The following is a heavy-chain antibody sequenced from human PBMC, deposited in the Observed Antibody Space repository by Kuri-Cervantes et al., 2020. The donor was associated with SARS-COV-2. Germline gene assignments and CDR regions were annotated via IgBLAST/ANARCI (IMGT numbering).Heavy chain of an antibody. J-gene: IGHJ4*02. D-gene: IGHD3-16*01. Sequence: GESLKISCAASGFTFSSYGMHWVRQAPGKGLEWVSSITSDNTDIYYADSVRGRFTISRDNAKNSLYVQMSSLRAEDTDVYYCAKDQVGVRNYFDYWGQGTLVTVSS. V-gene: IGHV3-21*01. CDR1: GFTFSSYG. CDR2: ITSDNTDI. CDR3: AKDQVGVRNYFDY.